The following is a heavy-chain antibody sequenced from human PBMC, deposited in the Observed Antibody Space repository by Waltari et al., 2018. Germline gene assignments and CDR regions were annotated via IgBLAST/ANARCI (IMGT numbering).Heavy chain of an antibody. CDR1: GGSFSGYY. V-gene: IGHV4-34*02. Sequence: QVQLQQWGAGQLQPSETLSLTCAVHGGSFSGYYWGWIRQPTGKGLEWIGEHNQNGNRNYHPSLRSRITMLVDTSRSRFSLQVNSVTAADTAVYYCVRREDCSGPGGDCYSGDSFALDVWGQGTTVTVSS. D-gene: IGHD2-21*02. J-gene: IGHJ6*02. CDR2: HNQNGNR. CDR3: VRREDCSGPGGDCYSGDSFALDV.